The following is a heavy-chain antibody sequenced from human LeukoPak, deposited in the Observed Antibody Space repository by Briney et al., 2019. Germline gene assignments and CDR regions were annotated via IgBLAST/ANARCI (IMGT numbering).Heavy chain of an antibody. CDR1: GGSISSGDYY. V-gene: IGHV4-30-4*08. CDR2: IYYSGST. CDR3: ARDDYSNENWFDP. Sequence: SETLSLTCTVSGGSISSGDYYWSWIRQPPGKGLEWIGYIYYSGSTYHNPSLKSRVTISVDTSKNQFSLKLSSVTAADTAVYYCARDDYSNENWFDPWGQGTLVTVSS. D-gene: IGHD4-11*01. J-gene: IGHJ5*02.